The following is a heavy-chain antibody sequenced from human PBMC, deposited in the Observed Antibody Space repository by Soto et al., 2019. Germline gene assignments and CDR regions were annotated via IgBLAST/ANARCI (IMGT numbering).Heavy chain of an antibody. V-gene: IGHV1-69*06. Sequence: SVKVSCKASGGTFSSYAISWVRQAPGQGLEWMGGIIPIFGTANYAQKFQGRVTITADKSTSTAYMELSSLRSEDTAVYYCASGYCTNGVCYAAGYNWFDPWGQGTLVTVSS. CDR2: IIPIFGTA. CDR3: ASGYCTNGVCYAAGYNWFDP. J-gene: IGHJ5*02. D-gene: IGHD2-8*01. CDR1: GGTFSSYA.